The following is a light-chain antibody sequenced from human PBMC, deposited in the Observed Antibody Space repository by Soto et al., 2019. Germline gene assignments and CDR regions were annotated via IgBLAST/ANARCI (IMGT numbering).Light chain of an antibody. J-gene: IGKJ5*01. CDR3: QQYNNGPPIT. CDR1: QSVSSN. CDR2: DAS. Sequence: EIVMTQSPATLSVSPGERATLSCRASQSVSSNLAWYQQKHGHAPRRLIYDASTRTTAIPARVSGSGSGTEFTLTLSILQSEDFAVYYCQQYNNGPPITFGQGTRLEIK. V-gene: IGKV3-15*01.